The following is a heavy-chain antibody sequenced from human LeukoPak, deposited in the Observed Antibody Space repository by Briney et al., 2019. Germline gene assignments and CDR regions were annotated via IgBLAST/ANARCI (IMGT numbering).Heavy chain of an antibody. CDR2: IYYSGST. V-gene: IGHV4-59*01. Sequence: SETLSLTCTVSGGSISNYLWSWIRQPPGKGLEWIGYIYYSGSTNYNPSLKSRVTILVDTSKNQFSLKVSSVTAADTAVYYCARGQYSGSCFDNWGQGSLVTVSS. J-gene: IGHJ4*02. D-gene: IGHD1-26*01. CDR3: ARGQYSGSCFDN. CDR1: GGSISNYL.